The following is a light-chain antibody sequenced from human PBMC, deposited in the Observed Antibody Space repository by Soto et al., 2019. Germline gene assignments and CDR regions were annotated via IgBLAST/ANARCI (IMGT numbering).Light chain of an antibody. CDR3: QQYGSSPLFT. J-gene: IGKJ3*01. CDR1: QSVSSTY. V-gene: IGKV3-20*01. Sequence: EIVLTQSPGTLSLSPGERATLSCRASQSVSSTYLAWYQQKPGQAPRLLIYGASIRATGIPDRFSGSGSGTDFTLTISRLEPEDFAVYYCQQYGSSPLFTFGLGTKVDI. CDR2: GAS.